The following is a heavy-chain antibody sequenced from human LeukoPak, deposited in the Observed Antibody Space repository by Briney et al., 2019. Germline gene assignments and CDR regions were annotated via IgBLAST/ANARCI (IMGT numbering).Heavy chain of an antibody. J-gene: IGHJ4*02. CDR2: IYYSGST. D-gene: IGHD3-16*02. CDR1: GGSISSSSYY. CDR3: ARLLRVYDYVWGSYRSLGRFDY. Sequence: KSSETLSLTCTVSGGSISSSSYYWGWIRQPPGKGLEWIGSIYYSGSTYYNPSLKSRVTISVDTSKNQFSLKLSSVTAADTAVYYCARLLRVYDYVWGSYRSLGRFDYWGQGTLVTVSS. V-gene: IGHV4-39*01.